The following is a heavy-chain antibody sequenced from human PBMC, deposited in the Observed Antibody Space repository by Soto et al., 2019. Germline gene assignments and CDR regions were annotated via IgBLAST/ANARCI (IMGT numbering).Heavy chain of an antibody. CDR1: GGSFSGYY. V-gene: IGHV4-34*01. CDR3: ARAMVRGVTPLFDY. Sequence: ETLSLTCAVYGGSFSGYYWSWIRQPPGKGLEWIGEINHSGSTNYNPSLKSRVTISVDTSKNQFSLKLSSVTAADTAVYYCARAMVRGVTPLFDYWGQGTLVTVSS. J-gene: IGHJ4*02. CDR2: INHSGST. D-gene: IGHD3-10*01.